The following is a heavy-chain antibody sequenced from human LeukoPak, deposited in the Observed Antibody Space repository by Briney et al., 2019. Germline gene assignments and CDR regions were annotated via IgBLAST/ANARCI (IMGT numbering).Heavy chain of an antibody. CDR1: GYTFSSYN. D-gene: IGHD6-19*01. Sequence: WGSLRLSCEASGYTFSSYNMNWVRQAPGKGLEWVSSINTSSSYIYYAHSVKGRFTISRDNSNNSPYLQMNSLRAEHPAVYYCARERYSSGWYTPYNWLEPWGEGTLVTVSS. J-gene: IGHJ5*02. CDR2: INTSSSYI. CDR3: ARERYSSGWYTPYNWLEP. V-gene: IGHV3-21*01.